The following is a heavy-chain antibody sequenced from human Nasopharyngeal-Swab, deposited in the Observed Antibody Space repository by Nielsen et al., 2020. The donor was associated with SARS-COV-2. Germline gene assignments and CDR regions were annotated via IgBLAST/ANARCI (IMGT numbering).Heavy chain of an antibody. V-gene: IGHV3-15*01. CDR2: IKSKTDGGAT. J-gene: IGHJ6*02. CDR1: GLTFRNAW. Sequence: GESLKISCAASGLTFRNAWMNWVRQVPGRGLEWVGRIKSKTDGGATDYAAPVKGRFSISRDDSKNTIYVQMNSLKTEDTAVYYCTTYYGDSHSYFYYHAMDVWGQGTTVTVSS. D-gene: IGHD4-17*01. CDR3: TTYYGDSHSYFYYHAMDV.